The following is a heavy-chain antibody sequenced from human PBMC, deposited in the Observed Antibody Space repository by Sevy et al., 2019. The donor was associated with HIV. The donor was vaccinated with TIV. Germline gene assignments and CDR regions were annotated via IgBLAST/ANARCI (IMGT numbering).Heavy chain of an antibody. CDR1: GFTFSGSA. J-gene: IGHJ4*02. Sequence: GGSLRLSCVASGFTFSGSAMHWVRQASGKGLEWVGRIRSKANSYATAYAASVKGRFTISRDDSKNTAYLQMNCLKTEDTAVYYCTRGGKGYCSGGSCYSTTNDYWGQGTLVTVSS. CDR3: TRGGKGYCSGGSCYSTTNDY. D-gene: IGHD2-15*01. V-gene: IGHV3-73*01. CDR2: IRSKANSYAT.